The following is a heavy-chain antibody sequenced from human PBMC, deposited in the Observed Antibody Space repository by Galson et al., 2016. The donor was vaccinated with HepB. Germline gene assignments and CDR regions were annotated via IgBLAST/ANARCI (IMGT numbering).Heavy chain of an antibody. D-gene: IGHD1-7*01. CDR2: ISGGGDRT. J-gene: IGHJ4*02. V-gene: IGHV3-23*01. CDR1: GFTFSSYT. CDR3: AKKAVELTAISYLKGFDY. Sequence: SLRLSCAASGFTFSSYTMTWVRQPPGKGLEWVSTISGGGDRTYYAGSVKGHFTISRDNSKNTLYLQMNSLRAEDTAVYYCAKKAVELTAISYLKGFDYWGQGTLVTVSS.